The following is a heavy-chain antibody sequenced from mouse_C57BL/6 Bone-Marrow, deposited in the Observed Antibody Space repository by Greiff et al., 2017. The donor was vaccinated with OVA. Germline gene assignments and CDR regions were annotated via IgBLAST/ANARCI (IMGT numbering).Heavy chain of an antibody. CDR2: IWGDGST. J-gene: IGHJ3*01. D-gene: IGHD4-1*01. V-gene: IGHV2-3*01. CDR1: GFSLTSYG. Sequence: VKLMESGPGLVAPSQSLSITCTVSGFSLTSYGVSWVRQPPGKGLEWLGVIWGDGSTNYHSALISRLSISEDNSKSQVFLKLNSLQTDDPATYYCAKPGDWDQAWFAYWGQGTLVTVSA. CDR3: AKPGDWDQAWFAY.